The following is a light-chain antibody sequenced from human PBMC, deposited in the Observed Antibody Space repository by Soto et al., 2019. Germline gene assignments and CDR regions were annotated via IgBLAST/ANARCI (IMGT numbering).Light chain of an antibody. CDR3: SSYTSSSTPYV. Sequence: QSVLTQPASVSGSPGQSITISCTGTSSDVGGYNYFSWYQQHPGKAPKLMIYDVSNRPAGVSNRFSGSKSGNTASLTISGLQAEDESADCCSSYTSSSTPYVFGTGTKLTVL. J-gene: IGLJ1*01. CDR2: DVS. CDR1: SSDVGGYNY. V-gene: IGLV2-14*01.